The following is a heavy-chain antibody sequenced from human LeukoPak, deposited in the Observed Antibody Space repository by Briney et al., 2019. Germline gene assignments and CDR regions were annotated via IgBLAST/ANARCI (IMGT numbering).Heavy chain of an antibody. D-gene: IGHD5-18*01. Sequence: ASVKVSCKASGYTFTGYYIHWVRQAPGQGLDWMGWINPNSGGTNYAQKFQGRVTMTRDTSINTAYLELTRLRSDDTAVYYCARNPTHQLWLPEARFDPWGQGTLVTVSS. J-gene: IGHJ5*02. CDR1: GYTFTGYY. CDR3: ARNPTHQLWLPEARFDP. V-gene: IGHV1-2*02. CDR2: INPNSGGT.